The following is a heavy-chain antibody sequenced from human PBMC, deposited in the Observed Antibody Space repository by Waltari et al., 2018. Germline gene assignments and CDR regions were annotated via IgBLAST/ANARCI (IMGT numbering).Heavy chain of an antibody. V-gene: IGHV1-3*01. CDR2: INAGNGNK. D-gene: IGHD6-19*01. CDR3: AREGQWPT. J-gene: IGHJ3*01. Sequence: QVQLVQSGAEVKNPGASVKVSCRASGYSFTHYAMHWVRQAPGQRLEWMGWINAGNGNKKYSQKFQGRVTITSDTSASIVYMELSSLRSEDTAVYYCAREGQWPTWGQGTMVTVSS. CDR1: GYSFTHYA.